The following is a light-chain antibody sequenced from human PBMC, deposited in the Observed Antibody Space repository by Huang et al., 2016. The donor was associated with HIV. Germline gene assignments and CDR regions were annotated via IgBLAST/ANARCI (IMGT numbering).Light chain of an antibody. Sequence: EIVMTQSPATLSVSPGERATRSCRASQSFSSNLAWYQQKPGQAPSLLIYGASTRATGIPARFSGSGSGTEFTLTISSLQSEDFAVYYCQQYNNWLGTFGQGTKLEIK. V-gene: IGKV3-15*01. CDR3: QQYNNWLGT. J-gene: IGKJ2*01. CDR1: QSFSSN. CDR2: GAS.